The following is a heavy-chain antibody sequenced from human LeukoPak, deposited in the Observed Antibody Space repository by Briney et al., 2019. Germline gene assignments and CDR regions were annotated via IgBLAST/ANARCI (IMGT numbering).Heavy chain of an antibody. J-gene: IGHJ6*03. D-gene: IGHD2-8*02. Sequence: SETLSLTCTVSGGSTSSYYWSWIRQPPGKGLEWIGYIYYSGSTNYNPSLKSRVTISVDTSKNQFSLKLSSVTAADTAVYYCARSVWSYYYMDVWGKGTTVTVSS. CDR2: IYYSGST. CDR1: GGSTSSYY. CDR3: ARSVWSYYYMDV. V-gene: IGHV4-59*01.